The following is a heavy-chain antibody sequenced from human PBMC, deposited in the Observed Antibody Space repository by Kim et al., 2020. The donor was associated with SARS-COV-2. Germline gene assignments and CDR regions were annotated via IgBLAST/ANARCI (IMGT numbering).Heavy chain of an antibody. CDR1: GYTFTSYG. CDR2: ISAYNGNT. J-gene: IGHJ4*02. V-gene: IGHV1-18*01. Sequence: ASVKVSCKASGYTFTSYGISWVRQAPGQGLEWMGWISAYNGNTNYAQKLQGRVTMTTDTSTSTAYMELRSLRSDDTAVYYCARDLSPTIFGVVIGARFDYWGRGTLVTVSS. CDR3: ARDLSPTIFGVVIGARFDY. D-gene: IGHD3-3*01.